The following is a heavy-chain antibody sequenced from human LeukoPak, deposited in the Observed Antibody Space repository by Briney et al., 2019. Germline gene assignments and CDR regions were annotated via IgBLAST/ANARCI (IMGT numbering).Heavy chain of an antibody. V-gene: IGHV1-46*01. CDR1: GYTFTSYY. CDR2: INPSGGST. D-gene: IGHD6-13*01. CDR3: ARDKIAAAGLFDF. Sequence: EASVKVSCKASGYTFTSYYIHWVRQAPGQGLEWMGIINPSGGSTSYAQKFQGRVTMTWDTSTSTVYMDLSSLRSEDTAVYYCARDKIAAAGLFDFWGQGTLVTVSS. J-gene: IGHJ4*02.